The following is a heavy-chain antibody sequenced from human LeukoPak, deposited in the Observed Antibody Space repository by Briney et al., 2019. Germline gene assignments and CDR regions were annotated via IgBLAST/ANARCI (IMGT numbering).Heavy chain of an antibody. J-gene: IGHJ4*02. D-gene: IGHD3-3*01. CDR2: ISRSSTTV. CDR1: GFTFSSYS. CDR3: ARVPTYSDFWSGYTIDY. Sequence: GGSLRLSCTASGFTFSSYSMNWVRQAPGKGLEWVSHISRSSTTVYYADSVKGRFTISIDNAKNSLYLQMNSLRAEDTAVYYCARVPTYSDFWSGYTIDYWGQGTLVTVSS. V-gene: IGHV3-48*01.